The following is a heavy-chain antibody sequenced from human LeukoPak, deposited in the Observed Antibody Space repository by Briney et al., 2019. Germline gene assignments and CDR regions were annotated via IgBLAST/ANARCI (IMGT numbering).Heavy chain of an antibody. CDR3: ARDEDGDYIFDY. CDR1: GFTFSSYG. Sequence: GGSLRLSCAASGFTFSSYGMNWVRQAPGKGLEWVSSISSSSSYIYYADSVKGRFTISRDNAKNSLYLQMNSLRAEDTAVYYCARDEDGDYIFDYWGQGTLVTVSS. J-gene: IGHJ4*02. V-gene: IGHV3-21*01. CDR2: ISSSSSYI. D-gene: IGHD4-17*01.